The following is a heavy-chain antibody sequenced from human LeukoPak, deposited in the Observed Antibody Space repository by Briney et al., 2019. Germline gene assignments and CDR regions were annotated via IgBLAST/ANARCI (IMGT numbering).Heavy chain of an antibody. Sequence: GGSLRLSCAASGFTFSSYSMNWVRQAPGKGLEWVAFIRYDGTNKYYADSVKGRFTISRDNSKNTLYLQMNSLRAEDTAVYYCARVGSGWYRAAFFDYWGQGTLVTVSS. CDR3: ARVGSGWYRAAFFDY. D-gene: IGHD6-19*01. CDR2: IRYDGTNK. CDR1: GFTFSSYS. V-gene: IGHV3-30*02. J-gene: IGHJ4*02.